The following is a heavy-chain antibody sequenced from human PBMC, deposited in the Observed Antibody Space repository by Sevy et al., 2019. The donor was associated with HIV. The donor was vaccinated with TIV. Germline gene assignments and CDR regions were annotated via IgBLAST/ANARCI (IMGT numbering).Heavy chain of an antibody. J-gene: IGHJ3*01. CDR3: ARGVRTYDAFDL. CDR1: GFTFSDYN. D-gene: IGHD6-6*01. CDR2: ISGLSNYI. V-gene: IGHV3-21*01. Sequence: GGSLRLSCAASGFTFSDYNMNWVRQAPGKGLEWVSYISGLSNYIYYAYSVKGRFSISRDNAKNSLFLQMNSLRAEDTALYYCARGVRTYDAFDLWGQGTMVTVSS.